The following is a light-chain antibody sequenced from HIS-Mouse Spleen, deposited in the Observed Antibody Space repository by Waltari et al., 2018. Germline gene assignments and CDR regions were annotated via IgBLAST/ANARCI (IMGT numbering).Light chain of an antibody. J-gene: IGLJ2*01. CDR2: EVS. Sequence: HSSLTHPPSSSFSPLHSFTISFTLTIFYCGGYNYVSWYQQHPGKAPKLMIYEVSKRPSGVPDRFSGSKSGNTASLTVSGLQAEDEADYYCSSYAGSNIVVFGGGTKLTVL. CDR1: IFYCGGYNY. CDR3: SSYAGSNIVV. V-gene: IGLV2-8*01.